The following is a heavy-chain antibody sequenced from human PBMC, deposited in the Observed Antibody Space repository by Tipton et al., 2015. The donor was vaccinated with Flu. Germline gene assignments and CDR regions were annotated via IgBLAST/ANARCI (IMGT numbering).Heavy chain of an antibody. J-gene: IGHJ5*02. CDR1: GGSIKGDNYY. Sequence: GLVKPSQTLSLSCAVSGGSIKGDNYYCTWIRQVPGKGLEFIGHIYYTEATNYNPSLESRVTISLDMSKNQFSLKLTSVTAADTAVYYCAAFGGRRRPHLGGSWGPGTLVTVS. V-gene: IGHV4-31*11. D-gene: IGHD3-10*01. CDR2: IYYTEAT. CDR3: AAFGGRRRPHLGGS.